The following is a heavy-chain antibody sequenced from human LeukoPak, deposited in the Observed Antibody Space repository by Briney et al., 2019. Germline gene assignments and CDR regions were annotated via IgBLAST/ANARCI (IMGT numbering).Heavy chain of an antibody. Sequence: SETLSLTCAVYGGSFSGYYLSWIRQPPGKGLEWIGEINHSGSTNYNPSLKSRVTISVDTSKNQFSLKLSSVTSADTAVYYCARGGYDFWSGYYSRGQGLDYWGQGTLVTVSS. D-gene: IGHD3-3*01. J-gene: IGHJ4*02. CDR2: INHSGST. CDR3: ARGGYDFWSGYYSRGQGLDY. CDR1: GGSFSGYY. V-gene: IGHV4-34*01.